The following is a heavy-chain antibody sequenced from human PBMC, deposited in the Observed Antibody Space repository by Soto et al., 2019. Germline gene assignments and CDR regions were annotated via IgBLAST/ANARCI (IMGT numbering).Heavy chain of an antibody. CDR3: ARGWRSPTY. Sequence: NPGGSLRLSCAVSGFTFSYHYMSWIRQAPGKGLEWVSYISNGGDSIYYADSVKGRFTISRDNAKNSLYLQMNSLRADDTAVYYCARGWRSPTYWGQGTLVTVSS. V-gene: IGHV3-11*01. CDR1: GFTFSYHY. J-gene: IGHJ4*02. D-gene: IGHD3-22*01. CDR2: ISNGGDSI.